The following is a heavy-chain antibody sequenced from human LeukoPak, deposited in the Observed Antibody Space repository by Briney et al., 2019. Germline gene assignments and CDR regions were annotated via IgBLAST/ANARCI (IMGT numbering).Heavy chain of an antibody. J-gene: IGHJ5*02. CDR2: IIPIFGIA. V-gene: IGHV1-69*04. Sequence: SVKVSCKASGGTFSSYAISWVRQAPGQGLEWMGRIIPIFGIANYAQKFQGRVTITADKSTSTAYMELSSLRSEDTAVYYCARVGYCSGGSCYSDWFDPWGQGSLVTVSS. CDR3: ARVGYCSGGSCYSDWFDP. CDR1: GGTFSSYA. D-gene: IGHD2-15*01.